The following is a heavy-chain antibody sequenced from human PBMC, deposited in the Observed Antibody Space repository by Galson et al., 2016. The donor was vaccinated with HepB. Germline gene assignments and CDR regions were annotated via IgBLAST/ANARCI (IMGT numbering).Heavy chain of an antibody. CDR3: ARDAPRKVMDV. J-gene: IGHJ6*02. V-gene: IGHV4-31*03. D-gene: IGHD1-14*01. Sequence: TLSLTCNVSGGSISSGNYYWTWIRQHPGQGLEWIGHFYNSGISYYNPSLKNRADISVDTSKNQFFLKLSSVTVADTAVYHCARDAPRKVMDVWGQGTTVIVSS. CDR2: FYNSGIS. CDR1: GGSISSGNYY.